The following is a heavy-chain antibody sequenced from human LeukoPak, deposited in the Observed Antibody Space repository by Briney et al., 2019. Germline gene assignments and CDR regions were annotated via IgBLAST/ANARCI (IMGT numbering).Heavy chain of an antibody. J-gene: IGHJ4*02. Sequence: GGSLRLSCVASGFTFRKYWMSWVRQAPGKGLEWVANMNQDGGEKNYVDSVKGRFTISRDNARNSLYLQMSSLTVDDTAVYYCARDLGYSSFDYWGQGALVTVSS. CDR1: GFTFRKYW. D-gene: IGHD2-15*01. CDR3: ARDLGYSSFDY. V-gene: IGHV3-7*01. CDR2: MNQDGGEK.